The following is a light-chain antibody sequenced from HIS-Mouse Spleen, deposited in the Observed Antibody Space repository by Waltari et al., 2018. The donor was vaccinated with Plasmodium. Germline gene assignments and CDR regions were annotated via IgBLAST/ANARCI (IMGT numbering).Light chain of an antibody. CDR2: SAS. Sequence: DIQITQSPSTLSVSVGDRVTLTCRASQSISSRLAWYQQKPGKAPKLLIYSASSLESGVPSRFSGSGSGTEFTLTISSLQPDDFAAYYCQQYNSYSWTFGQGTKVEIK. J-gene: IGKJ1*01. CDR3: QQYNSYSWT. V-gene: IGKV1-5*03. CDR1: QSISSR.